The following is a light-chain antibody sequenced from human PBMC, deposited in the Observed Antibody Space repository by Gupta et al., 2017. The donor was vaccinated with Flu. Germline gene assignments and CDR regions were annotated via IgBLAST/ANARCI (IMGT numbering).Light chain of an antibody. CDR2: RNN. Sequence: QSVLTQPPPASGLRGQRVTTPCPGSSSNIGSNYVYWYQQLPGTAPKLLIYRNNQRPSGVPDRFSGSKSGTSASLAISGLRSEDEADYYCAAWDYSLSGWVFGGGTKLTVL. CDR3: AAWDYSLSGWV. V-gene: IGLV1-47*01. CDR1: SSNIGSNY. J-gene: IGLJ3*02.